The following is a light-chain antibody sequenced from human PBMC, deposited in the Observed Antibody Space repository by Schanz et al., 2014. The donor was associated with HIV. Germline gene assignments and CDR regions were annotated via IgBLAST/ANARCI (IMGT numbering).Light chain of an antibody. V-gene: IGLV1-47*01. CDR1: SSNIGAGYD. CDR2: KNN. J-gene: IGLJ2*01. CDR3: AAWDDSLV. Sequence: QSVLTQPPSASGTPGQRVTISCTGSSSNIGAGYDVHWYQQLPGTAPKLLIYKNNQRPSGVPDRFSGSKSGTSASLAISGLRSEDEGDYYCAAWDDSLVFGGGTKLTVL.